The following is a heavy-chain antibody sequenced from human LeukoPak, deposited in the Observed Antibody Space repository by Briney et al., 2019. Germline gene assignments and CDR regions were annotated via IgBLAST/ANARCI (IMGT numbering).Heavy chain of an antibody. Sequence: PGGSLRLSCAASGFTFSSYAMSWVRQAPGKGLEWVSAISGSGGSTYYADSVKGRFTISRDNSKNTLYLQMNSLRAEDTAVYYCAKDSLDIVVVVAATTDAFDIWGQGTMVTVSS. CDR1: GFTFSSYA. CDR2: ISGSGGST. CDR3: AKDSLDIVVVVAATTDAFDI. J-gene: IGHJ3*02. D-gene: IGHD2-15*01. V-gene: IGHV3-23*01.